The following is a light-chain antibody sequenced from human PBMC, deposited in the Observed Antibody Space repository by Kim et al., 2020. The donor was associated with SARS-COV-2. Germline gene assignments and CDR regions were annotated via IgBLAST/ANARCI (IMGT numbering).Light chain of an antibody. Sequence: DIQMTQSPSTLSASVGDRVTITCRASQSISSWLAWYQQKPGKAPKLLIYKASSLESGVPSRFGGSGSGTEFTLTISSLQPDDFATYYCQQYNSYSGTFGQGTKLEI. CDR3: QQYNSYSGT. V-gene: IGKV1-5*03. J-gene: IGKJ2*01. CDR2: KAS. CDR1: QSISSW.